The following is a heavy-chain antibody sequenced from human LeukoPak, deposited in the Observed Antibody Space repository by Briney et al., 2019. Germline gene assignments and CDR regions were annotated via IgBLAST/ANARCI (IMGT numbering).Heavy chain of an antibody. J-gene: IGHJ4*02. CDR1: GFTFSDYA. CDR2: ISGSGGST. Sequence: GGSLRLSCAASGFTFSDYAMTWVRQAPGKGLEWVSGISGSGGSTYYADSVQGRFTISRDNSKNTLYLQMNSLRVEDTAVYYCAKLATYSPTQVKFDYWGQGTLVTVSS. CDR3: AKLATYSPTQVKFDY. V-gene: IGHV3-23*01. D-gene: IGHD5-18*01.